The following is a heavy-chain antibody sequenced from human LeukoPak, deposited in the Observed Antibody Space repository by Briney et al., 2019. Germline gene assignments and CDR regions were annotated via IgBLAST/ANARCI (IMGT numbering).Heavy chain of an antibody. Sequence: SVKVSCKASGGTFSSYAISWVRQAPGQGLEWMGRIIPVFGIANYAQKFQGRVTITADKSTSTAYMELSSLRSEDTAVYYCARGPSGIAAAGTWDYWGQGTLVTVSS. V-gene: IGHV1-69*04. CDR2: IIPVFGIA. J-gene: IGHJ4*02. CDR3: ARGPSGIAAAGTWDY. CDR1: GGTFSSYA. D-gene: IGHD6-13*01.